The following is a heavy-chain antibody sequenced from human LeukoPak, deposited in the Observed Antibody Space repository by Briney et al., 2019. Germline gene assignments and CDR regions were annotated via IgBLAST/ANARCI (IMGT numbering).Heavy chain of an antibody. CDR3: ARAYSSSWYFNWFDP. CDR2: IYHTGGT. Sequence: SETLSLTCTVSGYSVSSGYYWAWIRQPPGKGLEWIGNIYHTGGTYYNPSLKRRVTILVDTSKNRFSLKLSSLTAADTAVYYCARAYSSSWYFNWFDPWGQGTLVTVSS. CDR1: GYSVSSGYY. J-gene: IGHJ5*02. V-gene: IGHV4-38-2*02. D-gene: IGHD6-13*01.